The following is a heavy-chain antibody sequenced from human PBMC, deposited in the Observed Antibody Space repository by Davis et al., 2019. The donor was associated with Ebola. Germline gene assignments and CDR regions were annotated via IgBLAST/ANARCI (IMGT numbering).Heavy chain of an antibody. CDR1: GFALSSHA. D-gene: IGHD6-6*01. J-gene: IGHJ4*02. V-gene: IGHV3-48*02. CDR3: ARLPAARNLGPQD. Sequence: GGSLRLSCAASGFALSSHAMSWVRQAPEKGLEWVSAISGHGDITHYADSVKGRFTISRDNAKNSLYLQMNSLRDEDTAVYYCARLPAARNLGPQDWGQGTLVTVSS. CDR2: ISGHGDIT.